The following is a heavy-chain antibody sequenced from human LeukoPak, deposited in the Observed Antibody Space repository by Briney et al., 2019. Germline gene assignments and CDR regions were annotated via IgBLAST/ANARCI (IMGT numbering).Heavy chain of an antibody. V-gene: IGHV4-59*01. D-gene: IGHD3-22*01. CDR1: GGSISSYY. Sequence: SETLSLTCTVSGGSISSYYWSWIRQPPGKGLEWIGYIYYSGSTNYNPSLKSRVTISVDTSKNQFSLKLSSVPAADTAVYYCARGLSDSSGYYYYYMDVWGKGTTVTISS. CDR2: IYYSGST. J-gene: IGHJ6*03. CDR3: ARGLSDSSGYYYYYMDV.